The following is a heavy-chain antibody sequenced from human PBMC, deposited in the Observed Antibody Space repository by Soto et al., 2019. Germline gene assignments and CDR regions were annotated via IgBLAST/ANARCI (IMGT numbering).Heavy chain of an antibody. Sequence: ASVKVSCKASGYTFTSYGISWVRQAPGQGLEWMGWISAYNGNINYAQKLQGRVTMTTDTSTSTAYMELRSLRSDDTAVYYCARDRHPLILWCGELSPLDWFDPWGPGTLVTVSS. J-gene: IGHJ5*02. D-gene: IGHD3-10*01. CDR3: ARDRHPLILWCGELSPLDWFDP. V-gene: IGHV1-18*01. CDR1: GYTFTSYG. CDR2: ISAYNGNI.